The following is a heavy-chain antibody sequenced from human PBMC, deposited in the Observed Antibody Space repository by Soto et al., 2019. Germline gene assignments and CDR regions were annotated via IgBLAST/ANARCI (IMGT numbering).Heavy chain of an antibody. J-gene: IGHJ6*02. CDR2: INSDGSST. D-gene: IGHD6-13*01. CDR3: AGTKSRYSSSWYTGYYYGMDV. Sequence: GGSLRLSCAASGFTFNSSSMAWARHAPGKGLVWVSRINSDGSSTSYADSVKGRFTISRDNAKNTLYLQMNSLRAEDTAVYYCAGTKSRYSSSWYTGYYYGMDVWGQGTTVTVS. V-gene: IGHV3-74*01. CDR1: GFTFNSSS.